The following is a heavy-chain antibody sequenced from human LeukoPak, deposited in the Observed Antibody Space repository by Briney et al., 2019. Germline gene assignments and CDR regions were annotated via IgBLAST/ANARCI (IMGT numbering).Heavy chain of an antibody. CDR1: GYTFTSYA. V-gene: IGHV7-4-1*02. Sequence: ASVKVSCKASGYTFTSYAMNWVRQAPGQGLEWMGWINTNTGNPTYAQGFTGRSVFSLNTSVSTAYLQISSLKAEDAAVYYCARDRDPDLVNWFDPWGQGTLVTVSS. J-gene: IGHJ5*02. CDR2: INTNTGNP. CDR3: ARDRDPDLVNWFDP. D-gene: IGHD2-21*02.